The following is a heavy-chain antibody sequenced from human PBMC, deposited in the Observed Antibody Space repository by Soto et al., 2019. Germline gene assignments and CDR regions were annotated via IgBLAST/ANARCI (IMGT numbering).Heavy chain of an antibody. V-gene: IGHV4-31*03. CDR2: IYYSGST. Sequence: QVQLQESGPGLVKPSQTLSLTCTVSGGSISSGGYYWSWIRQHPGKGLEWIGYIYYSGSTYYNPSLKSRVTISVDTSKNQFSLKLSAVTAADTAVYYCARGSRVVSFVDYWGQGTLVTVSS. CDR1: GGSISSGGYY. J-gene: IGHJ4*02. D-gene: IGHD2-15*01. CDR3: ARGSRVVSFVDY.